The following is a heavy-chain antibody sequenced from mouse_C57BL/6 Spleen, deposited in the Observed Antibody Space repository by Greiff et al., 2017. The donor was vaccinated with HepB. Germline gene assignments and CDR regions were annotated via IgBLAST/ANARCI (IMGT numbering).Heavy chain of an antibody. Sequence: VQLKQSGPELVKPGASVKISCKASGYSFTGYYMNWVKQSPEKSLEWIGEINPSTGGTTYNQKFKAKATLTVDKSSSTAYMQLKSLTSEDSAVYYCARREIYYYGSSYGYFDVWGTGTTVTVSS. CDR3: ARREIYYYGSSYGYFDV. J-gene: IGHJ1*03. CDR2: INPSTGGT. D-gene: IGHD1-1*01. CDR1: GYSFTGYY. V-gene: IGHV1-42*01.